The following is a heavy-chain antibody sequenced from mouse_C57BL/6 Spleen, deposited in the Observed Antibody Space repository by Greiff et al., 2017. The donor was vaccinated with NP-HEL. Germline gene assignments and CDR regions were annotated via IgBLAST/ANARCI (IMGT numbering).Heavy chain of an antibody. CDR3: ARRYYDY. Sequence: QVQLQQPGAELVKPGASVKLSCKASGYTFTSYWMQWVKQRPGQGLEWIGEIDPSDSYTNYNQKFKGKATLTVDTSSSTAYMQLSSLTSEDSAVYYFARRYYDYWGQGTTLTVSS. V-gene: IGHV1-50*01. CDR1: GYTFTSYW. D-gene: IGHD1-1*01. J-gene: IGHJ2*01. CDR2: IDPSDSYT.